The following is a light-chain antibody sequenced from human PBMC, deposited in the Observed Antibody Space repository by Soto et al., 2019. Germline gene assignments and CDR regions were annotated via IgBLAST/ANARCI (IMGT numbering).Light chain of an antibody. J-gene: IGKJ3*01. CDR2: GAS. CDR1: QSVNSNF. CDR3: QQYSSSPPEFT. Sequence: EIVLTQSPGTLSVSPGERVTLSCRASQSVNSNFLAWYQQRPGQAPRLLLFGASYSATGIPDRFSGSGSGTDFTLTISRLEPEDFAVYYCQQYSSSPPEFTFGPGTRVDSK. V-gene: IGKV3-20*01.